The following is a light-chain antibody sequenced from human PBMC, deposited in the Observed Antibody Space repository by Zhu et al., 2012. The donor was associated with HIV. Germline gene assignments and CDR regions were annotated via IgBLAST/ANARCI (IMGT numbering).Light chain of an antibody. Sequence: DIVLTQSPGTLSLSPGERATLSCRASQSVNSNNLAWYQQKPGQAPRLLIYGASNRATGIPDRFGGSGSGTDFTLSISRLEPEDFAVYYCQLYDTSQFTFGPGTKVDIK. CDR2: GAS. CDR3: QLYDTSQFT. V-gene: IGKV3-20*01. CDR1: QSVNSNN. J-gene: IGKJ3*01.